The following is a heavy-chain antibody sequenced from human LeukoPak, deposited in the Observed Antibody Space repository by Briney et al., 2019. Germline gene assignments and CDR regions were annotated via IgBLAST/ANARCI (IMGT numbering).Heavy chain of an antibody. Sequence: GGSLRLSCAASGFTFSSYSMNWVRQAPGKGLEWVSSISSSSYIYYADSVKGRFTISRDNAKNSLYLQMNSLRAEDTAVYYCARSKGSYSGRSPFDYWGQGTLVTVSS. V-gene: IGHV3-21*01. CDR2: ISSSSYI. CDR1: GFTFSSYS. D-gene: IGHD1-26*01. J-gene: IGHJ4*02. CDR3: ARSKGSYSGRSPFDY.